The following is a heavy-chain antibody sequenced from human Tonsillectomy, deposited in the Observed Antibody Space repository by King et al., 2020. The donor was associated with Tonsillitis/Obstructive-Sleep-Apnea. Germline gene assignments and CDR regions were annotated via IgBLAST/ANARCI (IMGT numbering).Heavy chain of an antibody. J-gene: IGHJ5*02. D-gene: IGHD2-15*01. CDR1: GFSLSTSGVG. CDR2: IYWDDDK. CDR3: AHNAGPCSGGSCCSVSYFDP. V-gene: IGHV2-5*02. Sequence: TLKESGPTLVKPTQTLTLTCTFSGFSLSTSGVGVGWIRQPPGKALDWLALIYWDDDKHNSPSLKSRLTITKDASKNQVVLTLTNMDPVDTATYSCAHNAGPCSGGSCCSVSYFDPWGQGTLVTVSS.